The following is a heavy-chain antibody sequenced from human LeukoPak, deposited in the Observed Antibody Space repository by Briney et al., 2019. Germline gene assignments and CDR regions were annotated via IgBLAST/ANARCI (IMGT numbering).Heavy chain of an antibody. CDR1: GFTFSRYW. D-gene: IGHD3-22*01. V-gene: IGHV3-74*01. CDR3: ARAPSEVGGYYPEYFRH. Sequence: GGSLRLSCEASGFTFSRYWMHWVRQAPGKGLVWVSRIKSDGKTNYADSVKGRFTISRDNAKNTVSLQIDSLRAEDTGVYYCARAPSEVGGYYPEYFRHWGQGTLVTVSS. J-gene: IGHJ1*01. CDR2: IKSDGKT.